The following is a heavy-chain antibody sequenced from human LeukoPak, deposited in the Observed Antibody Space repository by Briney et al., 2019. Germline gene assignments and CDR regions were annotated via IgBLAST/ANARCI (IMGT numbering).Heavy chain of an antibody. D-gene: IGHD2-8*01. CDR2: IYYSGNT. Sequence: SETLSLTCTVSGGSISSTTYHWGWVRQPPGKGLEWIGSIYYSGNTYYNPSLKSRLTISVDMPKNQFSLRLSSVTAADTAVYYCARLINGSPGDHWGQGTLVTVSS. CDR3: ARLINGSPGDH. CDR1: GGSISSTTYH. J-gene: IGHJ4*02. V-gene: IGHV4-39*01.